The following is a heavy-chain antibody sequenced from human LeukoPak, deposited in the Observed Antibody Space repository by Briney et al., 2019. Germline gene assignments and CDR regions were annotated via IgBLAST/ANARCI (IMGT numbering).Heavy chain of an antibody. CDR3: ARGQEYCSGGRCYDAFDI. J-gene: IGHJ3*02. CDR2: IYYSGST. CDR1: GGSISNHY. Sequence: SETLSLTCTVSGGSISNHYFIWIRQPPGKGLEWIGYIYYSGSTNYNPSLKSRVIISVDTSKNQFSLNLTSVTASDTAVYYCARGQEYCSGGRCYDAFDIWGQGTMVTVSS. V-gene: IGHV4-59*11. D-gene: IGHD2-15*01.